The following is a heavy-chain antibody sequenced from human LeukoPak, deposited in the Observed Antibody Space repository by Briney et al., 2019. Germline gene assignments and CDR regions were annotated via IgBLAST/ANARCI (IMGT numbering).Heavy chain of an antibody. CDR1: GYSFTSYW. J-gene: IGHJ5*02. CDR2: IYPDDSDT. CDR3: ARRYYYGSGSYRGVRFDP. Sequence: GESLKISCKGSGYSFTSYWIGWVRQMPGKGLEWMGIIYPDDSDTRYSPSFQGQVTISADKSISTAYLQWSSLKASDTAMYYCARRYYYGSGSYRGVRFDPWGQGTLVTVSS. D-gene: IGHD3-10*01. V-gene: IGHV5-51*01.